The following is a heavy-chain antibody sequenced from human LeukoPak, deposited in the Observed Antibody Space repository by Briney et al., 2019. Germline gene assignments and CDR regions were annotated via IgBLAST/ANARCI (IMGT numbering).Heavy chain of an antibody. J-gene: IGHJ2*01. D-gene: IGHD4-17*01. CDR3: AKDHDYGDYGWYFDL. Sequence: GMSLRLSCAASGFTFSSYGMHWVRQAPGKGLEWGAVISYDGSNKYYADSVKGRFTISRDNSKNTLYLQMNSLRAEDTAVYSCAKDHDYGDYGWYFDLWGRGTLVTVSS. CDR2: ISYDGSNK. V-gene: IGHV3-30*18. CDR1: GFTFSSYG.